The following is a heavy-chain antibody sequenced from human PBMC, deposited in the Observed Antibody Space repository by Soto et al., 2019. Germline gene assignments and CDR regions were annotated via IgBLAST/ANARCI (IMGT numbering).Heavy chain of an antibody. D-gene: IGHD5-18*01. V-gene: IGHV4-59*08. CDR1: GGSISSYY. J-gene: IGHJ4*02. CDR2: IYYSGST. CDR3: ARHRYSYGVYYFDY. Sequence: TSETLSLTCTVSGGSISSYYWSWIRQPPGKGLEWIGYIYYSGSTNHNPSLKSRVTISVDTSKNQFSLKLSSVTAADTAVYYCARHRYSYGVYYFDYWGQGTLVTVSS.